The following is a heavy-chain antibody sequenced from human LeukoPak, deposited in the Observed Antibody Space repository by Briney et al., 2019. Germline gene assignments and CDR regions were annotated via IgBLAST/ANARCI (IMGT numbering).Heavy chain of an antibody. V-gene: IGHV4-59*01. CDR3: AREVVAPRDGYYYYYLDV. J-gene: IGHJ6*03. Sequence: SQTLSLTCTVSGGSISTNYWSWIRQPPGKGLEWIGYINYSGSTIYDPSLQSRVTISVDTSKNQFSLKLNTVTAADTAVYHCAREVVAPRDGYYYYYLDVWGKGTTVTISS. CDR1: GGSISTNY. D-gene: IGHD2-15*01. CDR2: INYSGST.